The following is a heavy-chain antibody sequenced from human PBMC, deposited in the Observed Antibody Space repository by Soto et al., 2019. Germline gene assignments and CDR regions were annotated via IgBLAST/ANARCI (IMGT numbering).Heavy chain of an antibody. Sequence: GGSLRLSCAASGFTFSSYGMHWVRQAPGKGLEWVAVIWYDGSNKYYADSVKGRFTISRDNSKNTLYLQMNSLRAEDTAVYYCARDRPVAGTGLDFDPWGQGTLVTVSS. CDR1: GFTFSSYG. V-gene: IGHV3-33*01. J-gene: IGHJ5*02. CDR2: IWYDGSNK. CDR3: ARDRPVAGTGLDFDP. D-gene: IGHD6-19*01.